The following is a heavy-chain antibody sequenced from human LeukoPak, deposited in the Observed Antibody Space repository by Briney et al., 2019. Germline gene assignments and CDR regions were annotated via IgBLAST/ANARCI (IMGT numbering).Heavy chain of an antibody. V-gene: IGHV4-30-2*01. CDR2: IYHSGST. Sequence: SETLSLTCAVSGGSISSGGYSWSWIRQPPGKGLEWTGYIYHSGSTYYNPSLKSRVTISVDRSKNQFSLKLSSVTAADTAVYYCARGRYLSASCFDYWGQGTLVTVSS. CDR3: ARGRYLSASCFDY. D-gene: IGHD1-26*01. CDR1: GGSISSGGYS. J-gene: IGHJ4*02.